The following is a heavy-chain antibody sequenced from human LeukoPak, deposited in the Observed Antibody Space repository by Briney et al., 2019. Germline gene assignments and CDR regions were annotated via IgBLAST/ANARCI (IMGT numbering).Heavy chain of an antibody. J-gene: IGHJ4*02. CDR1: GGSISTYY. D-gene: IGHD3-10*01. V-gene: IGHV4-59*01. CDR2: IHSSGST. CDR3: ARFGHYSFDS. Sequence: PSETLSLTCTVSGGSISTYYWSWIRQPPGKGLEWIGYIHSSGSTNCNPSLKSRVTISVDTSKNQFSLRLSSMTAADTAIYYCARFGHYSFDSWGQGTLVTVSS.